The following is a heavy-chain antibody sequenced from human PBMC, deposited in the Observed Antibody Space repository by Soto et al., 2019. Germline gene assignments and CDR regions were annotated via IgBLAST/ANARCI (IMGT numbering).Heavy chain of an antibody. D-gene: IGHD3-10*01. CDR2: INPNSGNT. V-gene: IGHV1-8*01. CDR3: AREDVAYYYGSGSLRSQGFDP. CDR1: GYTFTSYD. Sequence: GASVKVSCRASGYTFTSYDINWVRQATGQGLEWMGWINPNSGNTVYAQKFQGRVTMTRDTSISTAYMELSRLRSDDTAVYYCAREDVAYYYGSGSLRSQGFDPWGQGTLVTVSS. J-gene: IGHJ5*02.